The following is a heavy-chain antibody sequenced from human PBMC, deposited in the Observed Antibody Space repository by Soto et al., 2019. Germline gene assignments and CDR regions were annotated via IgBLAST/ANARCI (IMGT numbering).Heavy chain of an antibody. J-gene: IGHJ5*02. D-gene: IGHD3-3*01. CDR1: GYTFTNYY. V-gene: IGHV1-46*01. CDR2: FNHRGGSA. CDR3: ARQGVVREHWFDP. Sequence: QVQLVQSGAEVKKPGVSVRVSCKASGYTFTNYYIHWIRQAPGQGLEWMGVFNHRGGSANYAQKFQGRLIMTADTSTSTVDMEMSSLRSEDTAVYYCARQGVVREHWFDPWGQGTLVTVSS.